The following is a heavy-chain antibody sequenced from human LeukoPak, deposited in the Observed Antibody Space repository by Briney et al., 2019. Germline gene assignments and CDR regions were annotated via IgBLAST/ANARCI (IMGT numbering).Heavy chain of an antibody. CDR3: ARFRSGYYMDV. CDR1: GFTFSSYA. Sequence: GGSLRLSCAASGFTFSSYAMSWVRQAPGKGLEWVSYISSGSSSIYYADSVKGRFTISRDNAKISLYLQMNSLRAEDTAVYYCARFRSGYYMDVWGKGTTVTVSS. J-gene: IGHJ6*03. CDR2: ISSGSSSI. V-gene: IGHV3-48*01. D-gene: IGHD2-15*01.